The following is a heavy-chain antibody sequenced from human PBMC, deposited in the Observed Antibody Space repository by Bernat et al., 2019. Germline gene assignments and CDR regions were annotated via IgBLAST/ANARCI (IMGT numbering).Heavy chain of an antibody. CDR1: GFTFSSYS. J-gene: IGHJ4*02. V-gene: IGHV3-21*01. CDR2: ISSSSSYI. D-gene: IGHD6-13*01. Sequence: EVQLVESGGGLVKPGGSLRLSCAASGFTFSSYSMNWVRQAPGKGLEWVSSISSSSSYIYYADSVKGRFTISRDNAKNSLYLQMNSLRAEDTAVYHCARIDASIAAAGTDDYWGQGTLVTVSS. CDR3: ARIDASIAAAGTDDY.